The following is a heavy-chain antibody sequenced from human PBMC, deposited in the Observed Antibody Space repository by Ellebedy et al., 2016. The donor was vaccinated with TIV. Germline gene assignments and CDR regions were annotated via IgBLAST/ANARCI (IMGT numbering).Heavy chain of an antibody. D-gene: IGHD6-19*01. CDR1: GFTFSNAW. CDR2: IKSKTDGGTT. Sequence: GESLKISCAASGFTFSNAWMSWVRQAPGKGLEWVGRIKSKTDGGTTDYAAPVKGRFTISRDDSKNTLYLQMNSLKTEDTAVYYCTRDEVGKGIAVAGTSGTFDYWGQGTLVTVSS. J-gene: IGHJ4*02. CDR3: TRDEVGKGIAVAGTSGTFDY. V-gene: IGHV3-15*01.